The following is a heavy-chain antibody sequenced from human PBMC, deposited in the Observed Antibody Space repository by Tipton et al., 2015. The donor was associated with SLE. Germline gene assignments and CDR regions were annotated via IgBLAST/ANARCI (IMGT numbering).Heavy chain of an antibody. CDR1: GGSMSRYY. J-gene: IGHJ4*02. CDR3: ARVFRHDVWDHSREFGYFDS. Sequence: TLSLTCAVSGGSMSRYYWSWIRQAPGKGLEWLGFIYYTGSTDYNPSLKSRVTISIDTSKNHFSLKLTSVTAADTAVYYCARVFRHDVWDHSREFGYFDSWGQGTLVSVSS. V-gene: IGHV4-59*01. D-gene: IGHD3-3*01. CDR2: IYYTGST.